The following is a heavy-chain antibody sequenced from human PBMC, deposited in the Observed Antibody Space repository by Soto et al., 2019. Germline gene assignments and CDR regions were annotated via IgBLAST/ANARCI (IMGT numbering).Heavy chain of an antibody. J-gene: IGHJ5*02. CDR1: GGSFSGYY. CDR2: INHSGCT. V-gene: IGHV4-34*01. CDR3: ASAAGTSTWFDP. D-gene: IGHD6-13*01. Sequence: QVQLQQWGAGLLKPSETLSLTCAVYGGSFSGYYWSWIRQPPGKGLEWIGEINHSGCTNYNPSLKSRVTISVDTSKNQFSLKLSSVTAADTAVYYCASAAGTSTWFDPWGQGTLVTVSS.